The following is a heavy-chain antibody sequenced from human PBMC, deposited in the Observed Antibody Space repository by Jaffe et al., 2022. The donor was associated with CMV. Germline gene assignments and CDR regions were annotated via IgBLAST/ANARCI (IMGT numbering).Heavy chain of an antibody. CDR3: VPSHCSSDSCYAGFNS. J-gene: IGHJ4*02. D-gene: IGHD2-2*01. V-gene: IGHV3-33*01. CDR1: GFSFSLFG. CDR2: IWNDGTHE. Sequence: QVQLVESGGGVVHPGRSLRLSCATSGFSFSLFGMHWLRQAPGKGLEGVASIWNDGTHEYYADSVKGRFTVSRDNSNDTLYLQMNGLTDEDTGLYYCVPSHCSSDSCYAGFNSWGRGTPVVVSS.